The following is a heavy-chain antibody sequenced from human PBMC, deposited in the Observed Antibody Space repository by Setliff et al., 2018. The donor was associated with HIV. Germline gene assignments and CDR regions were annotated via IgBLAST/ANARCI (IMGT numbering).Heavy chain of an antibody. J-gene: IGHJ5*02. CDR1: GYTFTSYD. CDR2: MNPNSGNT. CDR3: ARGGTYCTNGVCYTHNWFYP. V-gene: IGHV1-8*03. D-gene: IGHD2-8*01. Sequence: ASVKVSCKASGYTFTSYDINWVRQATGQGLEWMGWMNPNSGNTGYAQKFQGRVTITRNTSISTAYMELSSLRSEDTAVYYCARGGTYCTNGVCYTHNWFYPWGQGTLVTVSS.